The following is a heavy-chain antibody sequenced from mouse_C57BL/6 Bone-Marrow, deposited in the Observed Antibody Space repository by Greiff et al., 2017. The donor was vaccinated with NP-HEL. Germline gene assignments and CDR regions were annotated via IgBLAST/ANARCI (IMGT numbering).Heavy chain of an antibody. CDR3: ARVGTTVAFDY. D-gene: IGHD1-1*01. Sequence: QVQLQQPGAELVMPGASVKLSCKASGYTFTSYWMHWVKQRPGQGLEWIGEIDPSDSYTNYNQKFKGKSTLTVDKSSSTAYMQLSSLTSEDSAVYYCARVGTTVAFDYWGQGTTLTVSS. CDR1: GYTFTSYW. CDR2: IDPSDSYT. V-gene: IGHV1-69*01. J-gene: IGHJ2*01.